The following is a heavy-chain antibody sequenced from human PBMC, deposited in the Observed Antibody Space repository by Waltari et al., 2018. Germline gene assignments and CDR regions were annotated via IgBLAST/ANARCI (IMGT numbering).Heavy chain of an antibody. J-gene: IGHJ6*02. D-gene: IGHD3-22*01. CDR1: EFTFSSSA. CDR3: ARDYCDRTNCHGMDV. V-gene: IGHV3-30*04. Sequence: QVQLVESGGGVVQPGRSLRLSCAASEFTFSSSAMHWVRQAPGKWLEWVAVISYNERNIYYVDSVKGRFTISRDNSKKMLYLQMNSLRDEDTAVYYCARDYCDRTNCHGMDVWGQGTTVTVSS. CDR2: ISYNERNI.